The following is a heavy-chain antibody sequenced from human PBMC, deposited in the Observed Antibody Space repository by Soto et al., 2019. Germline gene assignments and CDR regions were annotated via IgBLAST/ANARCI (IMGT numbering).Heavy chain of an antibody. Sequence: EVQLVESGGGLVQPGGSLRLSCAASGFTFSSYWMSWVRQAPGKGLEWVANIKQDGSEKYYADSVKGRFTISRDNSKNTLYLQMNSLRAEDTAVYYCAKAYGDYVYYYYGMDVWGQGTTVTVSS. J-gene: IGHJ6*02. CDR1: GFTFSSYW. D-gene: IGHD4-17*01. CDR2: IKQDGSEK. CDR3: AKAYGDYVYYYYGMDV. V-gene: IGHV3-7*01.